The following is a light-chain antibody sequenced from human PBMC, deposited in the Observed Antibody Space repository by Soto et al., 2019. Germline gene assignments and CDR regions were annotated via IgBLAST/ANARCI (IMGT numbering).Light chain of an antibody. Sequence: QSVLTQPPSVSGAPGQRVTISCTGSSSNIGAGYDVHWYQQLPGTAPKLLIYGNSNRPSGVPDRFSGSKSGTSASLAITGXXXXXXAXXYCQSYDSSLSGSRVFGTGTKVTVL. CDR2: GNS. CDR1: SSNIGAGYD. CDR3: QSYDSSLSGSRV. V-gene: IGLV1-40*01. J-gene: IGLJ1*01.